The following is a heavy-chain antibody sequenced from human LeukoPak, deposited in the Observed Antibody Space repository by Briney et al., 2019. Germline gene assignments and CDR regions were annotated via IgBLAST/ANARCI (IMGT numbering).Heavy chain of an antibody. J-gene: IGHJ4*02. CDR1: GGTFSSYA. D-gene: IGHD6-19*01. CDR2: IIPIFGTA. CDR3: ARVFSSGWYIDY. V-gene: IGHV1-69*13. Sequence: ASVTVSCKASGGTFSSYAISWVRQAPGQGLEWMGGIIPIFGTANYAQKFQGRVTITADESTSTAYMELGSLRSEDTAVYYCARVFSSGWYIDYWGQGTLVTVSS.